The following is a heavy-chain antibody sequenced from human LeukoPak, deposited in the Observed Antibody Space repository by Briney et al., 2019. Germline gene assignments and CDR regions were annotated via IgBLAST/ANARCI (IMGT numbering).Heavy chain of an antibody. CDR3: ARDRMGTDYGGNYFDY. V-gene: IGHV3-30*02. CDR1: GFTFSSYG. CDR2: IRYDGSNK. J-gene: IGHJ4*02. Sequence: GGSLRLSCAASGFTFSSYGMHWVRQAPGKGLEWVAFIRYDGSNKYYADSVKGRFTISRDNSKDTLYLQMNSLRAEDTAVYYCARDRMGTDYGGNYFDYWGQGTLVTVSS. D-gene: IGHD4-23*01.